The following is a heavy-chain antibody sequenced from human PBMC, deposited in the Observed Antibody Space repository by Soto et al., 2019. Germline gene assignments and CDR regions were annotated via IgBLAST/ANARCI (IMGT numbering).Heavy chain of an antibody. CDR1: GFTVSSNY. V-gene: IGHV3-53*01. CDR3: ARVALSSSDYFDS. Sequence: EVQLVESGGGLIQPGGSLRLSCAASGFTVSSNYMSWVRQAPGKGLEWVAVIYSAGSTYYADSLKGRFTISRDISKNTLYLQMNSLRAEDTAVYDCARVALSSSDYFDSWGQGALVTVSS. CDR2: IYSAGST. J-gene: IGHJ4*02.